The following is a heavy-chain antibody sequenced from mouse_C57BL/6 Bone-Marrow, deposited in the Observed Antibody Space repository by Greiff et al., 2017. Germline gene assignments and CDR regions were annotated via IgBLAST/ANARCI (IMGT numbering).Heavy chain of an antibody. V-gene: IGHV5-9*01. CDR3: ARHRGFFDY. CDR1: GFTFSSYT. D-gene: IGHD3-1*01. CDR2: ISGGGGNT. Sequence: EVQVVESGGGLVKPGGSLKLSCAASGFTFSSYTMSWVRQTPEKRLEWVATISGGGGNTYYPDSGKGRFIISRDNAKNTLYLQMSSLRSEDTALYYCARHRGFFDYWGQGTTLTVSS. J-gene: IGHJ2*01.